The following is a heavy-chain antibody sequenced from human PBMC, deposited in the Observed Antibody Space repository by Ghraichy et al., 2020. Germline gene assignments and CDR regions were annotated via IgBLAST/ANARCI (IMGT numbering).Heavy chain of an antibody. Sequence: TLSLTCVASGVSFSGNWMHWVRQAPGKGLEWVSRIRRDGSVTSYADSVKGRFTISRDNAKNTLYLEMRSLRAEDTAVYYCARDDYLRYWGQGTLVTVTS. CDR3: ARDDYLRY. V-gene: IGHV3-74*01. CDR2: IRRDGSVT. CDR1: GVSFSGNW. J-gene: IGHJ4*02. D-gene: IGHD2/OR15-2a*01.